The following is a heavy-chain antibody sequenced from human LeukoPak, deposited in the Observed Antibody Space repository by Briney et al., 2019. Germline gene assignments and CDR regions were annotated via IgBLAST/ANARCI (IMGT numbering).Heavy chain of an antibody. J-gene: IGHJ3*01. CDR1: GFTVSSNH. D-gene: IGHD4-23*01. V-gene: IGHV3-53*01. CDR3: ARDADYGGSPDAFDV. CDR2: IYSGGTT. Sequence: PGGSLRLSCAASGFTVSSNHMSWVRQAPGKGLKWVSIIYSGGTTYYADSVKGRFTISRDNSKNSLYPQMNSLRAEDTAVYYCARDADYGGSPDAFDVWGRGTIVTVSS.